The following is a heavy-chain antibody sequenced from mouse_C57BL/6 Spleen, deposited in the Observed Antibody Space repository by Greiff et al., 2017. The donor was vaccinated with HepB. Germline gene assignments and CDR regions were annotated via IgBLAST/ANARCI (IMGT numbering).Heavy chain of an antibody. CDR2: ISYSGST. V-gene: IGHV3-1*01. Sequence: EVKLQQSGPGMVKPSQSLSLTCTVTGYSITSGYDWHWIRHFPGNKLEWMGYISYSGSTNYNPSLKSRISITHDSSKNHFFLKLKSVTTEDTATYYCARDGGNYPAWFAYWGQGTLVTVSA. CDR1: GYSITSGYD. D-gene: IGHD2-1*01. CDR3: ARDGGNYPAWFAY. J-gene: IGHJ3*01.